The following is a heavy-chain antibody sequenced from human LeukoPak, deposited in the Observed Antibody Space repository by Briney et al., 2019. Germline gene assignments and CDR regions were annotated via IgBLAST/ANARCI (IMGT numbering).Heavy chain of an antibody. Sequence: PGGSLRLSCAASGFTFSSYVMHWVRQAPGKGLEWVAVIGYDGSNKFYADSVKGRFTISRDNPKSTVFLQMNSLRAEDTAVYYCARDRSQYYYGSSGYGDFDYSGQGTLVTVSS. CDR3: ARDRSQYYYGSSGYGDFDY. CDR2: IGYDGSNK. J-gene: IGHJ4*02. CDR1: GFTFSSYV. D-gene: IGHD3-22*01. V-gene: IGHV3-33*01.